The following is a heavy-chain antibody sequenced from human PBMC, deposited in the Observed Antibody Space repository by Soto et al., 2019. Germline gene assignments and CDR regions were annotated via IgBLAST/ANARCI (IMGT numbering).Heavy chain of an antibody. CDR2: ISSSSSYI. V-gene: IGHV3-21*01. J-gene: IGHJ4*02. D-gene: IGHD2-2*01. Sequence: EVQLVESGGGLVKPGGSLRLSCAASGFTFSSYSMNWVRQAPGKGLEWVSSISSSSSYIYYADSVKGRFTISRDNAKNSLYLQMNSLRAEDTAVYYCARDGVVPAALDYWGQGTLVTVSS. CDR3: ARDGVVPAALDY. CDR1: GFTFSSYS.